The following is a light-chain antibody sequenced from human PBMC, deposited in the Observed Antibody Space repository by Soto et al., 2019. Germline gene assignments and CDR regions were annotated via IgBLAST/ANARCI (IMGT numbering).Light chain of an antibody. V-gene: IGKV3-20*01. CDR2: GAS. Sequence: EIVLTQSPGTLSLSPGERVTLSCRASQSVSSNYLAWYQQKPGQAPRLLLYGASTRATGIPDRFSGSGSGTDFPLAISRLESEDLAVYYCQQYGSSPWTFGQGTKVEIK. J-gene: IGKJ1*01. CDR3: QQYGSSPWT. CDR1: QSVSSNY.